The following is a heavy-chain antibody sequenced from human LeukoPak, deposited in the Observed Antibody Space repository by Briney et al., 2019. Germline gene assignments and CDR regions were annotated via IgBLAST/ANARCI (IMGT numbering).Heavy chain of an antibody. J-gene: IGHJ3*02. CDR3: AKVRDYVWGSYAFDI. V-gene: IGHV3-11*01. Sequence: GGSLRLSCAASGFTFSDYYMSWIRQAPGKGLEWVSYISSSGSTIYYADSVKGRFTISRDNAKNTLYLQMNSLRAEDTAVYYCAKVRDYVWGSYAFDIWGQGTMVTVSS. CDR1: GFTFSDYY. D-gene: IGHD3-16*01. CDR2: ISSSGSTI.